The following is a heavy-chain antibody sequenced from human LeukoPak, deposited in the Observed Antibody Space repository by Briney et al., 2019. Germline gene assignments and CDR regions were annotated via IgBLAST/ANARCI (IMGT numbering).Heavy chain of an antibody. CDR2: IYYSGST. Sequence: SETLSLTCTVSGGSVSSGSYYWNWIRQTPGKGLEWIGHIYYSGSTNYNPSLKSRVTISVDTSKNQFSLKVSSVTAADTAVYYRARVQYQLLIDYWGQGTLVTVSS. J-gene: IGHJ4*02. CDR3: ARVQYQLLIDY. CDR1: GGSVSSGSYY. V-gene: IGHV4-61*01. D-gene: IGHD2-2*01.